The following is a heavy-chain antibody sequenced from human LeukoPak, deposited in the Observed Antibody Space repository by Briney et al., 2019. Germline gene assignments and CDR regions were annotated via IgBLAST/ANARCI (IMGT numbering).Heavy chain of an antibody. CDR3: ARDVGEYSGYATFYYYYDMDV. Sequence: ASVKVSCKASGYTFTSYGISWVRQAHGQGLEWMGWISAYNGNTNYAQKLQGRVTMTTDTSTSTAYMELRSLRSDDTAVYYCARDVGEYSGYATFYYYYDMDVWGQGTTVTVS. J-gene: IGHJ6*02. V-gene: IGHV1-18*01. CDR2: ISAYNGNT. D-gene: IGHD5-12*01. CDR1: GYTFTSYG.